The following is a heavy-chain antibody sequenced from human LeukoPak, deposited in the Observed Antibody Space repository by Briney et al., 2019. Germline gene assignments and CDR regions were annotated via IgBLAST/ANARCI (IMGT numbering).Heavy chain of an antibody. CDR3: ARTRAGYFRY. V-gene: IGHV4-34*01. J-gene: IGHJ4*02. CDR2: IDHRGST. CDR1: GGASSGYY. D-gene: IGHD6-13*01. Sequence: TSETLSLTCAAYGGASSGYYCTWIRQPPGKGLEWIGEIDHRGSTHYNPSLQSRVTTSIDTSKNQFSLKVSSVTAADTALYYGARTRAGYFRYWSQGSLVTVSS.